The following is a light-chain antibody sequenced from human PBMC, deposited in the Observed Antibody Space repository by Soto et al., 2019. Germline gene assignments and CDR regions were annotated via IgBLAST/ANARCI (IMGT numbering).Light chain of an antibody. J-gene: IGKJ2*01. Sequence: IQMTQSPSALSASVGDRVTITCRASQDISHYLAWYQQKPGKAPKLLIYAASTLQSGVPSRFSGSGSGTDFTLTISSLQPEDFATYYCQKYNSAPVPFGQGTKLEIK. CDR2: AAS. CDR3: QKYNSAPVP. V-gene: IGKV1-27*01. CDR1: QDISHY.